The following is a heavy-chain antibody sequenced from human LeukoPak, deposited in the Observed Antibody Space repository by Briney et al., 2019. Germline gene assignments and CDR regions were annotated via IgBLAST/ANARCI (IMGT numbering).Heavy chain of an antibody. Sequence: GRSLRLSCAASGFTFSSYAMHWVRQAPGKGLEWVAVISYDGSNKYYADSVKGRFTISRDNSKNTLYLQMNSLRAEDTAVYYCARDQEAGYYYYYGMDVWGQGTTVTVSS. CDR3: ARDQEAGYYYYYGMDV. CDR1: GFTFSSYA. D-gene: IGHD6-13*01. J-gene: IGHJ6*02. CDR2: ISYDGSNK. V-gene: IGHV3-30*04.